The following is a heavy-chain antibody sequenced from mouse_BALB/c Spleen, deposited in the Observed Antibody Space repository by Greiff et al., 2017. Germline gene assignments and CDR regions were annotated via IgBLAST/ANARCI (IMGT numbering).Heavy chain of an antibody. CDR2: IYWDDDK. CDR3: ARRDRRGFAY. Sequence: ESGPGILQPSQTLSLTCSFSGFSLSTSGMGVSWIRQPSGKGLEWLAHIYWDDDKRYNPSLKSRLTISKDTSRNQVFLKITSVDTADTATYYCARRDRRGFAYWGQGTLVTVSA. CDR1: GFSLSTSGMG. V-gene: IGHV8-12*01. D-gene: IGHD2-14*01. J-gene: IGHJ3*01.